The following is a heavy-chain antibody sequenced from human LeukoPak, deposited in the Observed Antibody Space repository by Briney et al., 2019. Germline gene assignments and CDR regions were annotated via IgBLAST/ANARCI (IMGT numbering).Heavy chain of an antibody. Sequence: GGSLRLSCAASGFTFSSYAMSWVRQAPGKGLEWVSAISGSGGSTYYADSVKGRFTISRDNSKNTLYLQMNSLRAEDTAVYYCAKSGYGYSSSLLFDYWGQGTLVTVSS. CDR2: ISGSGGST. D-gene: IGHD6-13*01. CDR3: AKSGYGYSSSLLFDY. V-gene: IGHV3-23*01. CDR1: GFTFSSYA. J-gene: IGHJ4*02.